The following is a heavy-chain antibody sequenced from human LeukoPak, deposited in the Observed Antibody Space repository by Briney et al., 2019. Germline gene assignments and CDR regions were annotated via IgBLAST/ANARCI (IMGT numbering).Heavy chain of an antibody. CDR1: GGTFSSYA. J-gene: IGHJ5*02. Sequence: SVTVSCKASGGTFSSYAISWVRQAPGQGLEWMGRIIPDFATANYGHKFQGRLTITADMSTSTAYMELTSLTSKDTAVYYCARDPNYADDAGRFDPWGKGTLVTVSA. V-gene: IGHV1-69*06. D-gene: IGHD4-17*01. CDR3: ARDPNYADDAGRFDP. CDR2: IIPDFATA.